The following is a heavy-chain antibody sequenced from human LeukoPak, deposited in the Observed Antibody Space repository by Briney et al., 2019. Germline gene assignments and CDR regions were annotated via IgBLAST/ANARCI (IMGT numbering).Heavy chain of an antibody. CDR3: ARYPHDYGGNSDAFDI. J-gene: IGHJ3*02. CDR2: IIPILGIA. V-gene: IGHV1-69*04. D-gene: IGHD4-23*01. CDR1: GGTFSSYA. Sequence: SVKVSCKASGGTFSSYAISWVRQAPGQGLEWMGRIIPILGIANYAQKFQGRVTITADKSTSTAYMELSSLRSEDTAVYYCARYPHDYGGNSDAFDIWGQGTMVTFSS.